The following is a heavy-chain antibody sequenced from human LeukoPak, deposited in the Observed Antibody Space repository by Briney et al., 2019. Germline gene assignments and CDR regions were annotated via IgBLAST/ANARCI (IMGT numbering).Heavy chain of an antibody. Sequence: GASVKVSCKASGYTFTAYYILWVRQAPGQGLEWMGWINPNTGDTNYAPKFQGRVTMTTVTSISTAYMDLNRLKSDDTAVYYCARASYTGSWDSFDIWGQGTMVTVSS. V-gene: IGHV1-2*02. J-gene: IGHJ3*02. D-gene: IGHD1-26*01. CDR2: INPNTGDT. CDR3: ARASYTGSWDSFDI. CDR1: GYTFTAYY.